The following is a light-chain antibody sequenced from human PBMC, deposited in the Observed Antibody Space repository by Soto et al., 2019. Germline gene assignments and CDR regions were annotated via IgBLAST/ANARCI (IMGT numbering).Light chain of an antibody. CDR1: SSDIRDSNY. V-gene: IGLV2-8*01. CDR2: EVT. CDR3: GSKAGSDKHVV. Sequence: QSALTQPPSASGSPGQSVTLSCSGISSDIRDSNYVSWYQQHPGKAPKLVVSEVTKRPSGVPDRFSGSRSGTTAFLTISGLKTEDEADYYCGSKAGSDKHVVFGGGTKLTVL. J-gene: IGLJ2*01.